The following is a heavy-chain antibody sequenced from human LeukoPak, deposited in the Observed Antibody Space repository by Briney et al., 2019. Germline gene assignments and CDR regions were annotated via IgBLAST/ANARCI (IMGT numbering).Heavy chain of an antibody. CDR2: IYYSGST. Sequence: SETLSLTCTVSGGSISSSSYYWGWIRQPPGKGLEWIGSIYYSGSTYYNPSLKSRVTISVDTSKNQFSLKLSAVTAADTAVYYCARRGLDADYWGQGTLVTVSS. CDR1: GGSISSSSYY. CDR3: ARRGLDADY. V-gene: IGHV4-39*01. D-gene: IGHD3/OR15-3a*01. J-gene: IGHJ4*02.